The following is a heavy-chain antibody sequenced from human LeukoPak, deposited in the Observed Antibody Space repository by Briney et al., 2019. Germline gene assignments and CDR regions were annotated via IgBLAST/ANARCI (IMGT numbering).Heavy chain of an antibody. Sequence: GGSLRLSCAASGFTFSDYYMSWIRQAPGKGLEWVSYISSSGSTIYYADSVKGRFTISRDNAKNSLYLQMNSLRAEDTAVYYCAREEITMTPPPLVDYWGQGTLVTVSS. D-gene: IGHD3-22*01. J-gene: IGHJ4*02. CDR1: GFTFSDYY. CDR3: AREEITMTPPPLVDY. V-gene: IGHV3-11*04. CDR2: ISSSGSTI.